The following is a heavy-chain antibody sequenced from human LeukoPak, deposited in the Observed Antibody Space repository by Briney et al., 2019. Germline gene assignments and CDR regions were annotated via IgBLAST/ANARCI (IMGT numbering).Heavy chain of an antibody. CDR2: ISAYNGNT. J-gene: IGHJ4*02. D-gene: IGHD2-15*01. Sequence: ASVKVSCKASGYTFTSYGISWVRQAPGQGLEWMGWISAYNGNTNYAQKLQGRVTMTTDTSTSTAYMELRSLRSDDMAVYYCARAHLYCSGGSCYSRTFDYWGQGTLVTVSS. CDR1: GYTFTSYG. CDR3: ARAHLYCSGGSCYSRTFDY. V-gene: IGHV1-18*03.